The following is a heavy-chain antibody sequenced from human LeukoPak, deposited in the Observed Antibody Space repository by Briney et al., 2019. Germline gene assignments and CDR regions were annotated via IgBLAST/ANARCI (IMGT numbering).Heavy chain of an antibody. CDR2: INGDGSST. CDR3: AKDRGGSSQLGDAFDV. CDR1: GFTFSSYW. D-gene: IGHD2-15*01. V-gene: IGHV3-74*01. Sequence: GGSLRLSCAASGFTFSSYWMHWVRQAPGKGLVWVSRINGDGSSTNYADSVKGRFTISRDNAKNSLYLQMNSLRTDDTALYYCAKDRGGSSQLGDAFDVWGQGTMVSVSS. J-gene: IGHJ3*01.